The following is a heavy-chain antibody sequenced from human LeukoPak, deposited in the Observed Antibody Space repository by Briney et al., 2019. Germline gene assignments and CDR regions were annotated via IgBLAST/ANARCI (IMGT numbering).Heavy chain of an antibody. D-gene: IGHD3-3*01. CDR1: GFTFSSYA. V-gene: IGHV3-23*01. Sequence: GGSLRLSCAASGFTFSSYAMSWVRQAPGKGLERVSAISGSGGSTYYADSVKGRFTISRDNSKNTLYLQMNSLRAEDTAVYYCAKDLTAIFGVVIILGFDYWGQGTLVTVSS. CDR2: ISGSGGST. CDR3: AKDLTAIFGVVIILGFDY. J-gene: IGHJ4*02.